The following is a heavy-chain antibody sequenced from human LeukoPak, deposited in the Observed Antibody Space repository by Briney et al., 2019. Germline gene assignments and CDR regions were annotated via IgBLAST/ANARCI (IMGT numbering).Heavy chain of an antibody. J-gene: IGHJ4*02. CDR3: ARDQTVSGSNDDY. CDR2: IIPILGIA. CDR1: GGTFISYA. D-gene: IGHD1-26*01. Sequence: SVTVSFKASGGTFISYAISWVRQAPGQGLEWMGRIIPILGIANYAQKFQGRVTITADKSTSTAYMELSSLRSEDTAVYYCARDQTVSGSNDDYWGQGTLVTVSS. V-gene: IGHV1-69*04.